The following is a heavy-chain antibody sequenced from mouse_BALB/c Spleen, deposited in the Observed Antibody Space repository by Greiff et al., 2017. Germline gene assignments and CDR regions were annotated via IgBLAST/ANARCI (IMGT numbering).Heavy chain of an antibody. Sequence: EVQLQESGPSLVKPSQTLSLTCSVTGVSITSGYWSWIRKFPGNKLEYMGYISYSGSTYYNPSLKSRISITRDTSKNQYYLQLNSVTTEDTATYYCARGLHYYGSSPYAMDYWGQGTSVTVSS. D-gene: IGHD1-1*01. V-gene: IGHV3-8*02. CDR2: ISYSGST. CDR3: ARGLHYYGSSPYAMDY. J-gene: IGHJ4*01. CDR1: GVSITSGY.